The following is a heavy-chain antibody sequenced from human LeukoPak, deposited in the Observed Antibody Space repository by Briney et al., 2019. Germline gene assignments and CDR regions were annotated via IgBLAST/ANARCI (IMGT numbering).Heavy chain of an antibody. CDR3: TGVKTNYIPY. D-gene: IGHD4/OR15-4a*01. J-gene: IGHJ4*02. CDR1: GFTFGAHS. V-gene: IGHV3-48*01. CDR2: ISAGSNLI. Sequence: GGSLRLSCAASGFTFGAHSMNWVRQPSGRGLEWVSYISAGSNLIHYADSVKGRFTISRDNAKNSLFLQMDSLSAEDTAVYYCTGVKTNYIPYWGQGTVVTVSS.